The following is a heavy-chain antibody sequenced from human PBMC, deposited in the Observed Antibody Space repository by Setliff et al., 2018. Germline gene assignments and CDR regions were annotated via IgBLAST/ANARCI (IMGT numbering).Heavy chain of an antibody. Sequence: GSLRLSCAASGFTFSSHWMSWVRQAPGKGLEWVANIKQDGSEKYYVDSVKGRFAISRDNAKNSLYLQMNSLRAEDTAVYYCARCTGGDCYLDAFDIWGQGTMVTVS. CDR3: ARCTGGDCYLDAFDI. CDR1: GFTFSSHW. CDR2: IKQDGSEK. J-gene: IGHJ3*02. D-gene: IGHD2-21*02. V-gene: IGHV3-7*05.